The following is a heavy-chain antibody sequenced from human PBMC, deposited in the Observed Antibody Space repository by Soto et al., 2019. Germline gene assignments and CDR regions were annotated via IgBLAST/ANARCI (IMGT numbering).Heavy chain of an antibody. CDR3: ASEWELPQYYFDY. CDR1: GFTFSSYA. Sequence: GGSLRLSCAASGFTFSSYAMHWVRQAPGKGLEWVAVISYDGSNKYYADSVKGRFTISRDNSKNTLYLQMNSLRAEDTAVYYCASEWELPQYYFDYWGQGTLVTVSS. V-gene: IGHV3-30-3*01. J-gene: IGHJ4*02. D-gene: IGHD1-26*01. CDR2: ISYDGSNK.